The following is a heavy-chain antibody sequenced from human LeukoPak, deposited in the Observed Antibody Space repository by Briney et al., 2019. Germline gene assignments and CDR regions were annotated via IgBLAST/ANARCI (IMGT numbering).Heavy chain of an antibody. D-gene: IGHD4-17*01. Sequence: PSETLSLTCTVSGGSISSYYWSWIRQPPGKGLEWIGYIYYSGSTNYNPSLKSRVTISVDTSKNQFSLKLSSVTAADTAVYYCARVRDGVDAFDIRGQGTMVTVSS. CDR3: ARVRDGVDAFDI. V-gene: IGHV4-59*01. CDR2: IYYSGST. CDR1: GGSISSYY. J-gene: IGHJ3*02.